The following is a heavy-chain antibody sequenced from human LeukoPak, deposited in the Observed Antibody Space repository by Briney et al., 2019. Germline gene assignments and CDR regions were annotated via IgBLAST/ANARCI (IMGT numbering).Heavy chain of an antibody. CDR2: INPSGGST. Sequence: ASVKVSCKASGYTFTSYYMHWVRQAPGQGLEWMGIINPSGGSTSYAQKFQGRVTVTRDTSTSTVYMELSSLRSEDTAVYYCARSYGSGSYPYEGDYFDYWGQGTLVNVSS. CDR3: ARSYGSGSYPYEGDYFDY. CDR1: GYTFTSYY. V-gene: IGHV1-46*01. J-gene: IGHJ4*02. D-gene: IGHD3-10*01.